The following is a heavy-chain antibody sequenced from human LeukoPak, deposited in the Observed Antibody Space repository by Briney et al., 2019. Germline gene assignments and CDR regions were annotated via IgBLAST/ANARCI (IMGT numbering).Heavy chain of an antibody. D-gene: IGHD5/OR15-5a*01. Sequence: GGSLRLSCEASGFIFSDYNMNWVRQAPGKGLEWLSFIDSSSSTIYYADSVKGRFAISRDNAKNSLFLQMDSLRAEDTALYYCARAVYGDFWGQGTLVTVSS. V-gene: IGHV3-48*04. CDR3: ARAVYGDF. J-gene: IGHJ4*02. CDR2: IDSSSSTI. CDR1: GFIFSDYN.